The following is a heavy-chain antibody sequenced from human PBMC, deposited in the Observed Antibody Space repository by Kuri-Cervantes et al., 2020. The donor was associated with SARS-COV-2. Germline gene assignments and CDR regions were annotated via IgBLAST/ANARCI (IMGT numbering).Heavy chain of an antibody. CDR3: AGIYGDYDLDY. V-gene: IGHV3-30-3*01. CDR2: ISYDGSNK. D-gene: IGHD4-17*01. J-gene: IGHJ4*02. CDR1: GFTFSSYA. Sequence: GGSLRLSCAASGFTFSSYAMHWVRQAPGKGLEWVAVISYDGSNKYCADSVKGRFTISRDNSKNTLYLQMNSLRAEDTAVYYCAGIYGDYDLDYWGQGTLVTVSS.